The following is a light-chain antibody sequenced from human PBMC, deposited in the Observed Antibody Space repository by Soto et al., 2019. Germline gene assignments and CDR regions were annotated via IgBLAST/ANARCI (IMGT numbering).Light chain of an antibody. CDR2: DVS. CDR3: SSYTSSSTLV. V-gene: IGLV2-14*03. CDR1: SSDVGAYDY. Sequence: QLVLPQPASVSGSPGQSITVSCTGTSSDVGAYDYVSWYQHHPGKAPKLMIYDVSYRPSGVSNRFSGSKSGNTASLTISGLQAEDEADYYCSSYTSSSTLVFGTGTKLTVL. J-gene: IGLJ1*01.